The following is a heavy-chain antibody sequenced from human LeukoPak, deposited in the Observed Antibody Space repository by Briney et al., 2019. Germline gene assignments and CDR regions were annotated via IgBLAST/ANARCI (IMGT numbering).Heavy chain of an antibody. V-gene: IGHV3-15*01. Sequence: PGGSLRLSCVASGFTFSNAWMSWVRQAPGKGLEWVGRIKSKTDGGTTDYAAPVKGRFTISRDDSKNTLYLQMNSLKTEDTAVYYCTTLDDWNYSIGYWGQGTLVTVSS. CDR1: GFTFSNAW. CDR2: IKSKTDGGTT. D-gene: IGHD1-7*01. J-gene: IGHJ4*02. CDR3: TTLDDWNYSIGY.